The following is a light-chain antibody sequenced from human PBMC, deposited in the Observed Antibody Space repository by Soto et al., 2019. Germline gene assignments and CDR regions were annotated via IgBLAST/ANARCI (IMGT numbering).Light chain of an antibody. Sequence: DIQMTQSPSSLSASVGDRVTITCQASQDISTHLTWFQQKPGKAPKLLIYDVSILETGVPSRFSGSGSGTHFTFSIRSMQTEAIAKYSCQQFDSIPLTFGGGTKVDIK. CDR2: DVS. V-gene: IGKV1-33*01. CDR3: QQFDSIPLT. J-gene: IGKJ4*01. CDR1: QDISTH.